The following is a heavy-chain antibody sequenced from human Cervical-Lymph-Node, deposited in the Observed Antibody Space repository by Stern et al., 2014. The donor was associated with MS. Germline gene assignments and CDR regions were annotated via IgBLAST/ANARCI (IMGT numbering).Heavy chain of an antibody. D-gene: IGHD3-22*01. V-gene: IGHV4-30-4*01. CDR3: ARTDILLLDY. Sequence: QLQLQESGPGLVRPSQTLSLTCTVSGGSISSDDHYWSWVRQPPGKGLEWIGYISYTGSSYFRPSLKSRATMSVDTSKNQFSLKLKSVTAADTAVYFCARTDILLLDYWGQGALVTVSS. CDR1: GGSISSDDHY. J-gene: IGHJ4*02. CDR2: ISYTGSS.